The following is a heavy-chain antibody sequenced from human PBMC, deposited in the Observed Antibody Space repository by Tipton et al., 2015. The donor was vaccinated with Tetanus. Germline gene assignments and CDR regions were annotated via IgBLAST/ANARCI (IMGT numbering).Heavy chain of an antibody. CDR1: GGSISSSDHY. V-gene: IGHV4-30-4*01. D-gene: IGHD6-6*01. J-gene: IGHJ6*03. Sequence: TLSLTCSVSGGSISSSDHYWGWIRQHPGKGLEWIGYIYYSGSTYYNPSLKSRVTISVDTSKNQFSLKLSSVTAADTAVYYCARDSSYYMDVWDKGTTVTVSS. CDR3: ARDSSYYMDV. CDR2: IYYSGST.